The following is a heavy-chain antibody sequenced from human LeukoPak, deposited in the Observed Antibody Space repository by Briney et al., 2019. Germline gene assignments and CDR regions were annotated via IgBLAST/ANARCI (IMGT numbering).Heavy chain of an antibody. CDR2: IGSGGDII. Sequence: GGSLRLSCAASGFTFNTYNMNWIRQAPGKGLEWVAFIGSGGDIIYSADSVTGRFTISRDNARNSLFLQMNSLRAEDTAVYFCARAYSDPRSPMFFDYWGQGALVTVSS. CDR1: GFTFNTYN. CDR3: ARAYSDPRSPMFFDY. J-gene: IGHJ4*02. D-gene: IGHD3-3*01. V-gene: IGHV3-48*01.